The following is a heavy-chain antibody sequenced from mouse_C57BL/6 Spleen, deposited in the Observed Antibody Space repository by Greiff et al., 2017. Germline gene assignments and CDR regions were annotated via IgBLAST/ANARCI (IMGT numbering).Heavy chain of an antibody. D-gene: IGHD1-1*01. J-gene: IGHJ3*01. Sequence: EVHLVESGGGLVKPGGSLKLSCAASGFTFSDYGMHWVRQAPEKGLEWVAYISSGSSTIYYADTVKGRFTISRDNAKNTLFLQMTSLRSEDTAMYYCARAYYGSSYAAYWGQGTLVTVSA. V-gene: IGHV5-17*01. CDR3: ARAYYGSSYAAY. CDR2: ISSGSSTI. CDR1: GFTFSDYG.